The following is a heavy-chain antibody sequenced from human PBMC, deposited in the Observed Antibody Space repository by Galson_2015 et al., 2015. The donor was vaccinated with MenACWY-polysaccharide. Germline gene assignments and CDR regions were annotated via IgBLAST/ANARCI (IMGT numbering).Heavy chain of an antibody. CDR3: ARDLPLSPY. CDR1: GYTFTSYD. CDR2: MNPNSGYT. Sequence: SVKVSCKASGYTFTSYDINWVRQASGQGLEWMGYMNPNSGYTGYAQKFQGRVTLTRNTSITTAYMELSSLTSDDTAMYYCARDLPLSPYWGQATLVTVPS. V-gene: IGHV1-8*01. D-gene: IGHD2/OR15-2a*01. J-gene: IGHJ4*02.